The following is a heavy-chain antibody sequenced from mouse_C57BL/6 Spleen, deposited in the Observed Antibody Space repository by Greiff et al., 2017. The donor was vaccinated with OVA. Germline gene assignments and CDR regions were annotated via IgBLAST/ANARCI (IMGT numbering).Heavy chain of an antibody. Sequence: VQLQQSGAELVRPGASVKLSCKASGYTFTDYYINWVKQRPGQGLEWIARIYPGSGNTYYNEKFKGKATLTAEKSSSTAYMQLSSLTSEDSAVYFCARDGTDTRYYFDYWGQGTTLTVSS. J-gene: IGHJ2*01. D-gene: IGHD2-1*01. CDR3: ARDGTDTRYYFDY. V-gene: IGHV1-76*01. CDR1: GYTFTDYY. CDR2: IYPGSGNT.